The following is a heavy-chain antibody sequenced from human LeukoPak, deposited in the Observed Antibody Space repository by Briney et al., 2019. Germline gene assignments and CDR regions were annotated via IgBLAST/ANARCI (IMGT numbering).Heavy chain of an antibody. CDR3: ARGRRSTVKFDP. CDR2: MNPNSGNT. J-gene: IGHJ5*02. V-gene: IGHV1-8*01. CDR1: GYTFTSYD. Sequence: ASVKVSCKASGYTFTSYDINWVRQATGQGLEWMGWMNPNSGNTGYAQKFRGRVTMTRNTSISTAYMELSSLRSEDTAVYYCARGRRSTVKFDPWGQGTLVTVSS. D-gene: IGHD4-17*01.